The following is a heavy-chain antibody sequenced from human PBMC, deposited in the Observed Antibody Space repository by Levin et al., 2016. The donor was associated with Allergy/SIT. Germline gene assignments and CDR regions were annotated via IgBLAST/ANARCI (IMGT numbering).Heavy chain of an antibody. D-gene: IGHD3-10*01. CDR2: IYYSGSI. J-gene: IGHJ3*02. CDR1: GDSISSSSYY. V-gene: IGHV4-39*01. Sequence: SETLSLTCTVSGDSISSSSYYWGWIRQPPGKGLEWIGSIYYSGSIYYNPSLKSRVTASVDTSKNQFSLKLSSVTAADTAVYYCVSKFLTSYGSGTYYPFDIWGQGTMVTVSS. CDR3: VSKFLTSYGSGTYYPFDI.